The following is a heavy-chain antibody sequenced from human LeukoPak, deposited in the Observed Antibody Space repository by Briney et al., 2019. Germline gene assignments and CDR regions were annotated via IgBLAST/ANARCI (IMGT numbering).Heavy chain of an antibody. V-gene: IGHV1-2*02. CDR3: ARNFDMKGFDP. J-gene: IGHJ5*02. CDR1: GYTFIGYY. Sequence: GASVKVSCKASGYTFIGYYMNWVRQAPGQGLEWMGWINSDSGFTKYAQKFQGRVTMTRDTSITTVYMDLTRLTSDDTAVYYCARNFDMKGFDPWGQGTLVTVSS. CDR2: INSDSGFT. D-gene: IGHD3-9*01.